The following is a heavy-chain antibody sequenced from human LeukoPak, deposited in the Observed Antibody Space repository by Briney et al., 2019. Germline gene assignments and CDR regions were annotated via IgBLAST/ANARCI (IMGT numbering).Heavy chain of an antibody. Sequence: GASVKVSCKASGYTVTDYYIHWVRQAPEQGLQWMGWINPNNGGTNYAQKFQGRVAMTRDTSISTAYMELSRLRSDDTAVYYCARDNYGSGSYYKYWGQGTLVTVSS. D-gene: IGHD3-10*01. CDR1: GYTVTDYY. J-gene: IGHJ4*02. V-gene: IGHV1-2*02. CDR3: ARDNYGSGSYYKY. CDR2: INPNNGGT.